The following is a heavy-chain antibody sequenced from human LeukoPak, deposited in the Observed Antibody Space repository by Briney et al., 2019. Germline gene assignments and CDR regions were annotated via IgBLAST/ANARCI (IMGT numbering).Heavy chain of an antibody. CDR1: GYTFTSYD. J-gene: IGHJ4*02. D-gene: IGHD1-26*01. CDR3: ATSLGGSSGLDY. V-gene: IGHV1-8*01. CDR2: MNPNSGNT. Sequence: ASVKVSCKASGYTFTSYDINWVRQATGPPLEWRGWMNPNSGNTGYAQKFQGRVTMTRDTSISTAYMALIRLRSDDTAVYYCATSLGGSSGLDYWGQGTLLSVSS.